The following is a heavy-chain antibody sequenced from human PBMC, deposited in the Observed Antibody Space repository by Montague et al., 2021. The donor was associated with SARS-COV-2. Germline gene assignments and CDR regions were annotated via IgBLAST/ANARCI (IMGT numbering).Heavy chain of an antibody. CDR2: IDNSGST. J-gene: IGHJ3*02. V-gene: IGHV4-59*01. CDR3: ARHGGNDAFDI. Sequence: SETRSLTCTASGGSIGAYYWSWIRQPPGKGLEWIGYIDNSGSTNXNPSLESRVTMSVDTSKNQFSLKLNSVTAADTAVYYCARHGGNDAFDIWGRGTMVTVSS. CDR1: GGSIGAYY. D-gene: IGHD4-23*01.